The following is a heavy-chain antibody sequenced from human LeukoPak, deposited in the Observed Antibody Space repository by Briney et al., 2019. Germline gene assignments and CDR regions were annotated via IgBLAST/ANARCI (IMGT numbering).Heavy chain of an antibody. CDR3: AKGSLGHCNGASCYPLDY. Sequence: GGSLRLSCAASGFTFSNYAMAWLRQAPGKAPEWVSVITGGGGDTYHIDPLKGRFTISRDNSKNTLYLQVNSQRAEDTAVYFCAKGSLGHCNGASCYPLDYWGQGTLVTVSS. D-gene: IGHD2-15*01. J-gene: IGHJ4*02. V-gene: IGHV3-23*01. CDR2: ITGGGGDT. CDR1: GFTFSNYA.